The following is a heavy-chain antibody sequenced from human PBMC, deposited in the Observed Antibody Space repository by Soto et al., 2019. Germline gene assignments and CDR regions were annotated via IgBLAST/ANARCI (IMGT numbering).Heavy chain of an antibody. CDR2: ISFSGET. V-gene: IGHV4-31*03. CDR1: GASIGNDAHF. Sequence: SETLSLTCTVSGASIGNDAHFWSWILHHPVRGLEWIGYISFSGETNYSPSLRGRVAITSDTSKSQFSLNLTSVMAADTAVYYCAKGGTSSQWFDPWGPGTLVTVSS. CDR3: AKGGTSSQWFDP. J-gene: IGHJ5*02. D-gene: IGHD2-2*01.